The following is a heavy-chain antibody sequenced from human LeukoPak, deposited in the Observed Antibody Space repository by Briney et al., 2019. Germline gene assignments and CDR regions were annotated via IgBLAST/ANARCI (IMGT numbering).Heavy chain of an antibody. V-gene: IGHV4-34*01. CDR2: MNDSGRS. Sequence: SETLSLTCGVYGGSVSGYYWSWIRQAPGKGLEWIGEMNDSGRSNYNPSLKSRVTISVDTSKNQFSLKLSSVTAADTAVYYCARHRWADLWGRGTLVTVSS. CDR1: GGSVSGYY. D-gene: IGHD1-26*01. J-gene: IGHJ2*01. CDR3: ARHRWADL.